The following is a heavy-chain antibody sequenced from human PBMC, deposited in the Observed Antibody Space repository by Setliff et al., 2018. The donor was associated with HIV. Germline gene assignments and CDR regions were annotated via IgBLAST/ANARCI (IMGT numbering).Heavy chain of an antibody. V-gene: IGHV4-4*07. CDR1: GGSISSYY. Sequence: PSETLSLTCTVSGGSISSYYWSWIRQPAGKGLEWIGRIYTSGSTNYNPSLKSRVTMSVDTSKNQFSLKLSSVTAADTAVYYSARNSITVTTDWFDPWGQGTLVTVSS. D-gene: IGHD4-17*01. CDR3: ARNSITVTTDWFDP. J-gene: IGHJ5*02. CDR2: IYTSGST.